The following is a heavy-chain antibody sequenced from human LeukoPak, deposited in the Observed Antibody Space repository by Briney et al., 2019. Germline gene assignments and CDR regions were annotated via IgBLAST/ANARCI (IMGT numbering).Heavy chain of an antibody. J-gene: IGHJ4*02. V-gene: IGHV4-30-2*01. Sequence: SETLSLTCAVSGGSISSGGYSWSWIRQPPGKGLEWIGYIYHSGSTNYNPSLKSRVTISVDTSKNQFSLKLSSVTAADTAVYYCARETGYCSSTSCYTRGFDYWGQGTLVTVSS. CDR2: IYHSGST. CDR1: GGSISSGGYS. D-gene: IGHD2-2*02. CDR3: ARETGYCSSTSCYTRGFDY.